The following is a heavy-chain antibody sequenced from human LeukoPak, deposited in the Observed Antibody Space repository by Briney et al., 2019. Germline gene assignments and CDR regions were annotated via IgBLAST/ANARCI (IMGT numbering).Heavy chain of an antibody. CDR3: ARVQDGYCSGGTCYGGFDY. Sequence: PSETLSLTCTVSGGSISSYYWSWIRQPPGNGLEWIGYFYYSGSTNYNPSLKSRVTISVDTSKNQFSLKLSSVTAADTAVYYCARVQDGYCSGGTCYGGFDYWGQGTLVTVSS. CDR2: FYYSGST. CDR1: GGSISSYY. V-gene: IGHV4-59*01. J-gene: IGHJ4*02. D-gene: IGHD2-15*01.